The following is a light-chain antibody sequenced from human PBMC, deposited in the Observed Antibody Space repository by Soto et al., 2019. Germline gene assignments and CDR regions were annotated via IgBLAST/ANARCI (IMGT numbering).Light chain of an antibody. J-gene: IGKJ5*01. CDR3: QQSYSPPPIT. CDR2: DAS. CDR1: QSIGKF. Sequence: IQLTQSPSSLSASVGDRVTITCRASQSIGKFLNWYQQKPGKAPTLLIFDASSLQSGVPSRFSGSGSGTDFTLTISSLQPEDFATYYCQQSYSPPPITFGQGTRREIK. V-gene: IGKV1-39*01.